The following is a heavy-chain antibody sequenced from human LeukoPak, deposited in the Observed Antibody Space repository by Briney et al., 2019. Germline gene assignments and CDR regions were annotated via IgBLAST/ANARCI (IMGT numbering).Heavy chain of an antibody. CDR2: ISGSGYST. V-gene: IGHV3-23*01. CDR3: AKEGLETYYYDSSGYQFDY. D-gene: IGHD3-22*01. Sequence: GGSLRLSCAASGFTFSSYSMNWVRQAPGKGLEWVSAISGSGYSTYYADSVKGRFTISRDNSKNTLYLQMSSLRAEDTAVYYCAKEGLETYYYDSSGYQFDYWGQGTLVTVSS. J-gene: IGHJ4*02. CDR1: GFTFSSYS.